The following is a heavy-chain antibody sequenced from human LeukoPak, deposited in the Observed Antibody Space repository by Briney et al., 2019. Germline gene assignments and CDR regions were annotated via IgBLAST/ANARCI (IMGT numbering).Heavy chain of an antibody. J-gene: IGHJ6*02. D-gene: IGHD1-26*01. CDR3: ARAAISGSYPSYYYGMDV. V-gene: IGHV1-8*01. CDR2: INPNSGNT. CDR1: GYTFTSYD. Sequence: ASVKVSCKASGYTFTSYDINWVRQATGQGLEWMGWINPNSGNTGYAQKFQGRVTMTRNTSISTAYMELSSLRSEDTAVYYCARAAISGSYPSYYYGMDVWGQGTTVTVSS.